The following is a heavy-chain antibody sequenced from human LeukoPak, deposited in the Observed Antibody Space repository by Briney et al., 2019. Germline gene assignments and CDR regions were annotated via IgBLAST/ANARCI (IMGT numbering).Heavy chain of an antibody. D-gene: IGHD2-8*02. V-gene: IGHV1-46*01. CDR3: AREESGGYFDY. CDR1: GYTFSNYY. CDR2: INPTGTGT. Sequence: ASVNVSCKSSGYTFSNYYMHWVRPAPGQGLEGMGLINPTGTGTNYAQKFRGRVTLTRDTSTTTVYMELSSLRSEDSAVYYCAREESGGYFDYGGQGTLVTVSS. J-gene: IGHJ4*02.